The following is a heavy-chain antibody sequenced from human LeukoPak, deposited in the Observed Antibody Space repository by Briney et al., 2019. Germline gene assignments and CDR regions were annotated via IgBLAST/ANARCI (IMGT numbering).Heavy chain of an antibody. Sequence: PGESLKISCKGPGYSFTSNWIGWVRQMPGKGLEWMGIIYPSDSDTRYSPSFQDQVTISADKSINTAYLQWSSLKASDTAMYYCARRGFQYTNSWYGALPALDYWGQGTQVTVSS. J-gene: IGHJ4*02. V-gene: IGHV5-51*01. CDR1: GYSFTSNW. CDR2: IYPSDSDT. D-gene: IGHD6-13*01. CDR3: ARRGFQYTNSWYGALPALDY.